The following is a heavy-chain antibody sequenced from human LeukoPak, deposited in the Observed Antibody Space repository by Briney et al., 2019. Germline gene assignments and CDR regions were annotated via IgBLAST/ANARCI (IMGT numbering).Heavy chain of an antibody. D-gene: IGHD3-3*01. CDR2: ISGAGGST. Sequence: GGSLRLSCAASGFTFDDYALHWVRHAPGKGLEWVSLISGAGGSTYYADSVKGRFTISRDNSKNSLYLQMNSLRTEDTALYYCAKDIGYDFWSGYPRYGMDVWGQGTTVTVSS. CDR3: AKDIGYDFWSGYPRYGMDV. CDR1: GFTFDDYA. J-gene: IGHJ6*02. V-gene: IGHV3-43*02.